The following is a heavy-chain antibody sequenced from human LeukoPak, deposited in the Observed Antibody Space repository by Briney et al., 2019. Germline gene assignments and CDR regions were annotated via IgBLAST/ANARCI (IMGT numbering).Heavy chain of an antibody. V-gene: IGHV1-46*01. D-gene: IGHD6-13*01. CDR1: VYIASTYA. J-gene: IGHJ4*02. Sequence: GASVKASRKTAVYIASTYAVLCAREAPGQELEWVGIINPNGGSTGYAQKFQGRVTMTRDTATSTVTMELSSLGSEETPLQYCPCVAGRVDGGYSRFDSWGRGTLVTVSS. CDR3: PCVAGRVDGGYSRFDS. CDR2: INPNGGST.